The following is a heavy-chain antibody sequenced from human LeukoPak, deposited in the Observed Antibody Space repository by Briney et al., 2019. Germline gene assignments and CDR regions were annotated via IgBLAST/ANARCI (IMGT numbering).Heavy chain of an antibody. D-gene: IGHD3-9*01. CDR2: IWYDGNNK. CDR3: ARSTSSEYDIYHFDY. V-gene: IGHV3-33*01. J-gene: IGHJ4*02. Sequence: GRSLRLSCAASGFTFSSYGMHWVRQAPGKGLEWVAVIWYDGNNKYYADSVKGRFTISRDNSKNTLYLQTNSLRAEDTAVYYCARSTSSEYDIYHFDYWGQGTLVTVSS. CDR1: GFTFSSYG.